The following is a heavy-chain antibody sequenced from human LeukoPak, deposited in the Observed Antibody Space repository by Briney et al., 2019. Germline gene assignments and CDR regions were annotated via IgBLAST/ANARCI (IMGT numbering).Heavy chain of an antibody. J-gene: IGHJ4*02. Sequence: SETLSLTCTVSGGSISSGSYYWSWIRQPAGKGLEWIGRIYTSGSTNYNPSLKSRVTISVDTSKNQFSLKLSSVTAADTAVYYCARSAQQLVLYDYWGQGTLVTVSS. V-gene: IGHV4-61*02. CDR3: ARSAQQLVLYDY. CDR2: IYTSGST. CDR1: GGSISSGSYY. D-gene: IGHD6-13*01.